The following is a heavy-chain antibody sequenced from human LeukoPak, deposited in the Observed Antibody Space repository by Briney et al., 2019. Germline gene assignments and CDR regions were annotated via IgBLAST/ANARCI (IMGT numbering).Heavy chain of an antibody. Sequence: VASVKVSCMVSGYTLTELSMHWVRQAPGKGLEWMGGFDPEDGETIYAQKFQGRVTMTEDTSTDTAYMELGTLRSEDTAVYYPATASYCSSTTCPLIAYYFDYWGQETLVTVSS. D-gene: IGHD2-2*01. J-gene: IGHJ4*02. CDR3: ATASYCSSTTCPLIAYYFDY. V-gene: IGHV1-24*01. CDR1: GYTLTELS. CDR2: FDPEDGET.